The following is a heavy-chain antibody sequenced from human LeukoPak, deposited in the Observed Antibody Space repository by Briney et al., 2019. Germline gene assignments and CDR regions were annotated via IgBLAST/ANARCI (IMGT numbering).Heavy chain of an antibody. Sequence: GRSLRLSCAASGFTFSSYGMHWVRQAPGKGLEWVAVIWYDGSNKYYADSVKGRFTISRDNSKNTLYLQMNSLRAEDTAVYYCARGVRPSPYYYYYGMDVWGQGTTVTVSS. J-gene: IGHJ6*02. CDR2: IWYDGSNK. V-gene: IGHV3-33*08. CDR1: GFTFSSYG. CDR3: ARGVRPSPYYYYYGMDV.